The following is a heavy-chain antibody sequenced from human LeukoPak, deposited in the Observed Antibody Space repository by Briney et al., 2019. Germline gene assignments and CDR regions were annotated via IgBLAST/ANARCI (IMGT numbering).Heavy chain of an antibody. Sequence: SETLSLTCAVYGGSFSGYYWSWIRQPPGKGLEWIGEINHSGSTNYNPSLKSRVTISVDTSKKQFSLKLSSVAAADTAVYYCARGRGITMIRGVRPPRGWFDPWGQGTLVTVSS. CDR3: ARGRGITMIRGVRPPRGWFDP. D-gene: IGHD3-10*01. J-gene: IGHJ5*02. V-gene: IGHV4-34*01. CDR1: GGSFSGYY. CDR2: INHSGST.